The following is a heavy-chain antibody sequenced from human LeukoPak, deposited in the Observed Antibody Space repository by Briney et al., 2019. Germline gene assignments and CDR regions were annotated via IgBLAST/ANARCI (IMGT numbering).Heavy chain of an antibody. J-gene: IGHJ6*04. Sequence: GGSLRLSCAASGFTFSSYSMNWVRQAPGKGLEWVSYISSSSSTIYYADSVKGRFTISRDNAKNSLYLQMNSLRAEDTAVYYCARDQAPYYDFWSGYLEVDAWGKGTTVTVSS. CDR3: ARDQAPYYDFWSGYLEVDA. CDR1: GFTFSSYS. CDR2: ISSSSSTI. D-gene: IGHD3-3*01. V-gene: IGHV3-48*01.